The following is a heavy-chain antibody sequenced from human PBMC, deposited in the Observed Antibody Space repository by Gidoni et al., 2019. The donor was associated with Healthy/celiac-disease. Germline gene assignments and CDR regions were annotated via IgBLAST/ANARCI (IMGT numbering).Heavy chain of an antibody. J-gene: IGHJ6*02. CDR1: GFTVSSHY. Sequence: EVQLVESGGGLIQPGGSLRLSCAASGFTVSSHYLSWVRQAPGKGLEWVSVIYSGGSTYYADSVKGRFTISRDNSKNTLYLQMNSLRAEDTAVYYCARDGLGNTAMVSEGYYYYGMDVWGQGTTVTVSS. CDR3: ARDGLGNTAMVSEGYYYYGMDV. CDR2: IYSGGST. D-gene: IGHD5-18*01. V-gene: IGHV3-53*01.